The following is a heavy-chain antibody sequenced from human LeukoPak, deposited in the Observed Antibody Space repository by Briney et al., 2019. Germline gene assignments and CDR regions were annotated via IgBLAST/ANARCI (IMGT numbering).Heavy chain of an antibody. CDR3: ARDGYSSGWSFSY. CDR1: GYSISSGFY. D-gene: IGHD6-19*01. J-gene: IGHJ4*02. V-gene: IGHV4-38-2*02. Sequence: SETLSLTCAVSGYSISSGFYWGWIRQPPGKGVEWIGSIYHSGNTYYNPSLKSRVTISVDTSMNQFSLNVSSVTAADRAVYDCARDGYSSGWSFSYWGRGTLVTVSS. CDR2: IYHSGNT.